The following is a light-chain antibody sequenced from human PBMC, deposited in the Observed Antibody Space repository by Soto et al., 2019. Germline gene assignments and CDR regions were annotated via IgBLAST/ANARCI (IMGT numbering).Light chain of an antibody. J-gene: IGKJ4*01. CDR2: LGS. Sequence: IVMTQSPLPLPVTPVEPASISCMSSQSLLHSNGYNYLDWYLQKPGQSPQLXXXLGSNRASGVPDRFSGSGSGTDFTLTISSLQYEDFAVYYCQQYNNWHPLTFGGGTKVDIK. V-gene: IGKV2-28*01. CDR1: QSLLHSNGYNY. CDR3: QQYNNWHPLT.